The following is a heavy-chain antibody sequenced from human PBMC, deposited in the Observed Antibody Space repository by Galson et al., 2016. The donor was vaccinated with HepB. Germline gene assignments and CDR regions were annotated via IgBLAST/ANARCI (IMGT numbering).Heavy chain of an antibody. D-gene: IGHD1-1*01. CDR1: GFTFSNAW. J-gene: IGHJ4*02. CDR3: STEQQERRLGY. CDR2: IKSGTDGGTA. Sequence: SLRLSCAASGFTFSNAWMNWVRQAPGKGLEWVGRIKSGTDGGTAAFAAPVTGRFTISRDDSKNTLYLQMNSLKTEDTAVYYCSTEQQERRLGYWGQGTLVTVSS. V-gene: IGHV3-15*07.